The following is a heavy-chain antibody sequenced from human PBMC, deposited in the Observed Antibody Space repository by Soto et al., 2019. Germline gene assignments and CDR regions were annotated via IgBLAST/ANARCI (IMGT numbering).Heavy chain of an antibody. V-gene: IGHV3-23*01. CDR1: GFTFSSYA. D-gene: IGHD3-10*01. CDR2: ISGSGGST. Sequence: PGGSLRLSCAASGFTFSSYAMSWVRQAPGKGLEWVSAISGSGGSTYYADSVKGRFTISRDNSKNTLYMQMNSLRAEDTAVYYCAPPGFGELLWGYYYYYGMDVWGQGTTVTV. J-gene: IGHJ6*02. CDR3: APPGFGELLWGYYYYYGMDV.